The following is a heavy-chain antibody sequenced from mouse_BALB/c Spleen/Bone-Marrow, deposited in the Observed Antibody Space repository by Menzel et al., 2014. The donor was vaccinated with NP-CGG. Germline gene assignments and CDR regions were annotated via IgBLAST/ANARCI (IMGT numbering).Heavy chain of an antibody. Sequence: QVQLQQSGPELVKPGASVKMSCKASGYTFTDYVISWVKQRTGQGLEWIGEIYPGSGSTYYNEKFKGKATLTADKSSNTAYMRLSSLTSEDSAVYFCARGYYGSSYYFDYWGQGTTLTVSS. D-gene: IGHD1-1*01. J-gene: IGHJ2*01. CDR1: GYTFTDYV. V-gene: IGHV1-81*01. CDR3: ARGYYGSSYYFDY. CDR2: IYPGSGST.